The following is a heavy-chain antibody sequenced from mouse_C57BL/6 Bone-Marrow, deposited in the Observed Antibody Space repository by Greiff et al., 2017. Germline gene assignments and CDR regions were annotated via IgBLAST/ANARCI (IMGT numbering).Heavy chain of an antibody. CDR1: GFSLTSYG. D-gene: IGHD4-1*01. V-gene: IGHV2-2*01. J-gene: IGHJ3*01. CDR2: IWSGGST. CDR3: ASPLTGFAY. Sequence: VMLVESGPGLVQPSQSLSITCTVSGFSLTSYGVHWVRQSPGKGLEWLGVIWSGGSTDYNAAFISRLSISKDNSKSQVFFKMNSLQADDTAIYYCASPLTGFAYWGQGTLVTVSA.